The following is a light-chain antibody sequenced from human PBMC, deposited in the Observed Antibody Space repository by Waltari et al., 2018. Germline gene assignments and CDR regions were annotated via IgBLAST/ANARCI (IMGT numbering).Light chain of an antibody. J-gene: IGLJ1*01. CDR2: EGS. CDR3: CSYAGGSTYV. Sequence: QSALTQPASVSGSPGQSITIPCTGTSSDVGSVNLCSWYQQHPGKAPKLMIYEGSKRPSGVSNRFSGSKSGNTASLTISGLQAEDEADYYCCSYAGGSTYVFGTGTKVTVL. CDR1: SSDVGSVNL. V-gene: IGLV2-23*01.